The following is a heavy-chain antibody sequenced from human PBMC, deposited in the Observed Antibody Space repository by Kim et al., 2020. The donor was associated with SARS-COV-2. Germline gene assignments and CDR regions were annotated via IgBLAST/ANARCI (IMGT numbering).Heavy chain of an antibody. Sequence: ASVKVSCKASGYTFTGYYMHWVRQAPGQGLEWMGWINPNSGGTNYAQKFQGWVTMTRDTSISTAYMELSRLRSDDTAVYYCARGGSYSGYVLLGWFDPWGQGTLVTVSS. V-gene: IGHV1-2*04. CDR3: ARGGSYSGYVLLGWFDP. CDR1: GYTFTGYY. D-gene: IGHD5-12*01. J-gene: IGHJ5*02. CDR2: INPNSGGT.